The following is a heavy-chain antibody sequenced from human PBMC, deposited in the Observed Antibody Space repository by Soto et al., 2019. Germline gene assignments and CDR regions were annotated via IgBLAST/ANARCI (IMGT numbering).Heavy chain of an antibody. CDR1: GFIFNAYA. CDR3: ARVASDYINSADH. CDR2: IGGSGGNT. V-gene: IGHV3-23*01. J-gene: IGHJ4*02. Sequence: EVQLLESGGGLVQPGGSLRLSCAASGFIFNAYAMTWVRQAPGKGLEWVSAIGGSGGNTYYAASVKGRFTISRDNSKDPVGLQTSRLSVDDTAVYFCARVASDYINSADHWGQGILVTVSS. D-gene: IGHD4-4*01.